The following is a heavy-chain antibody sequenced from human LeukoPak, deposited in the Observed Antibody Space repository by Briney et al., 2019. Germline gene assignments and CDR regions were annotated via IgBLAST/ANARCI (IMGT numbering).Heavy chain of an antibody. J-gene: IGHJ4*02. Sequence: GASVKVSCKASGYTFTGYYMHWVRQAPGQGLEWMGWINPNSGGTNYAQKFQGRVTMTRDTSISTAYMELSRLRSDDTAVYYCARESTFYCGGGSCHPLDYWGQGTLVTVSS. CDR1: GYTFTGYY. CDR3: ARESTFYCGGGSCHPLDY. V-gene: IGHV1-2*02. CDR2: INPNSGGT. D-gene: IGHD2-15*01.